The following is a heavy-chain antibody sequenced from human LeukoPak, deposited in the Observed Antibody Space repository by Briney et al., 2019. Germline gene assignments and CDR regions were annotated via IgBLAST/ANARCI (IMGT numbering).Heavy chain of an antibody. CDR2: ISGSGGST. Sequence: GGSLRLSCAASRFTFSSYAMSWVRQAPGKGLEWVSAISGSGGSTYYADSVKGRFTISRDNSKNTLYLQMNSLRAEDTAVYYCATQRDFWFGELLNFDYWGQGTLVTVSS. V-gene: IGHV3-23*01. CDR3: ATQRDFWFGELLNFDY. D-gene: IGHD3-10*01. CDR1: RFTFSSYA. J-gene: IGHJ4*02.